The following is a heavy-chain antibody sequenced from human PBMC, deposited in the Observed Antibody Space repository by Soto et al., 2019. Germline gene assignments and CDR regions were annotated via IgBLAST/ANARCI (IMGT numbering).Heavy chain of an antibody. CDR2: ISAYNGNT. CDR1: GYTFTSYG. V-gene: IGHV1-18*01. J-gene: IGHJ3*02. Sequence: ASVKVSCKASGYTFTSYGISWVRQAPGQGLEWMGWISAYNGNTNYAQKLQGRVTMTTDTSTSTAYMELRSLRSDDTAVYYCARDDRKTYYDILTGQGGAFDIWGQGTMVTVSS. D-gene: IGHD3-9*01. CDR3: ARDDRKTYYDILTGQGGAFDI.